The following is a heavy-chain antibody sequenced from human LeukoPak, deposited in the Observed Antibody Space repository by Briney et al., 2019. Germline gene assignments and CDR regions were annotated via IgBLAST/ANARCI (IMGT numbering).Heavy chain of an antibody. CDR1: GFTFSSYA. CDR3: ARGGVYYDSSGYYGG. J-gene: IGHJ4*02. D-gene: IGHD3-22*01. Sequence: GGSLRLSCAASGFTFSSYAMHWVRQAPGKGLEWVAVISYDGSNKYYADSVKGRFTISRDNSKNTLYLQMNSLRAEDTAVYYCARGGVYYDSSGYYGGWGQGTLVTVSS. V-gene: IGHV3-30-3*01. CDR2: ISYDGSNK.